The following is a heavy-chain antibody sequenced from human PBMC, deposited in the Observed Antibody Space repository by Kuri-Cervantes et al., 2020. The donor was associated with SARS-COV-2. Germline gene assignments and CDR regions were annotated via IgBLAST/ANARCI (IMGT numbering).Heavy chain of an antibody. V-gene: IGHV1-18*04. Sequence: ASVKVSCKASGYTFTTYGITWVRQAPGQGLEWMGWISTYNANADYAQKFQGRVTMTTDTSTSTAYMELRSLRSDDTAIYYCAGGFDYGDYPYYYGMDVWGQGTTVTVSS. J-gene: IGHJ6*02. D-gene: IGHD4-17*01. CDR2: ISTYNANA. CDR3: AGGFDYGDYPYYYGMDV. CDR1: GYTFTTYG.